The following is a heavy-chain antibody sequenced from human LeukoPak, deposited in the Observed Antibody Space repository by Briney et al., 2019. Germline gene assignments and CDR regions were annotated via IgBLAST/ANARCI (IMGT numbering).Heavy chain of an antibody. J-gene: IGHJ4*02. CDR3: TTGIGGMTTLRDY. CDR1: GFTFSNAW. D-gene: IGHD3-16*01. V-gene: IGHV3-15*01. CDR2: IKSKTDGGTT. Sequence: PGGSLRLSCAASGFTFSNAWMSWVRQAPGKGLEWVGRIKSKTDGGTTDYAAPVKGRFTISRDDSKNTLYLRMNSLKTEDTAVYYCTTGIGGMTTLRDYWGQGTLVTVSS.